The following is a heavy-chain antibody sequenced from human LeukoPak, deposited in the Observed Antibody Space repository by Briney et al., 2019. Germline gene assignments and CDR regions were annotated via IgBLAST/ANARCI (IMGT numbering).Heavy chain of an antibody. D-gene: IGHD3-3*01. CDR2: ISYDGSNK. CDR3: ATGGKFDFWSGYHIDN. V-gene: IGHV3-30*04. Sequence: GGSLRLSCEVSGFTFSSNAMHWVRQAPGKGLEWVAVISYDGSNKNFADSVKGRFTVSRDNSKHTLYLHMNSLRSDDTAMYYCATGGKFDFWSGYHIDNWGQGALVTVSS. J-gene: IGHJ4*02. CDR1: GFTFSSNA.